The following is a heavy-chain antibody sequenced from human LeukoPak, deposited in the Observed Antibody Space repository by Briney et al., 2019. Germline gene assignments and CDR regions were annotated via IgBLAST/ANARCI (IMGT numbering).Heavy chain of an antibody. D-gene: IGHD6-19*01. CDR2: INHSGST. V-gene: IGHV4-34*01. J-gene: IGHJ4*02. CDR3: ARDLDNSGWYVFDY. CDR1: DGSFSGYS. Sequence: SETLSLTCAVYDGSFSGYSWSWIRQPPGKGLEWIGEINHSGSTNYNPSLKSRVTISLDTSKNQFSLRLSSVAAADTAVYYCARDLDNSGWYVFDYWGQGNLVTVSS.